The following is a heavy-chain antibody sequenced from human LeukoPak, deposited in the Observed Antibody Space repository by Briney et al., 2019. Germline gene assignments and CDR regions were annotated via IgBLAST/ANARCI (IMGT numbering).Heavy chain of an antibody. J-gene: IGHJ5*02. Sequence: SETLSLTCTVSGGSISSYYWSWIRQPAGKGLEWIGRIYTSGSTNYNPSLKSRVTMSVDTSKNQFSLKLGSVTAADTAVYYCAGDGYGSGSYLEPGWFDPWGQGTLVTVSS. CDR1: GGSISSYY. V-gene: IGHV4-4*07. CDR3: AGDGYGSGSYLEPGWFDP. D-gene: IGHD3-10*01. CDR2: IYTSGST.